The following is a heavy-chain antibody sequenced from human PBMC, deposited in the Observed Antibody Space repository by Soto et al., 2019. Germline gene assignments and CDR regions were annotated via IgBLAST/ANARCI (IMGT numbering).Heavy chain of an antibody. V-gene: IGHV4-59*08. CDR2: IFYSGST. Sequence: SETLSLTCTVSGGSISNYYWSWIRQPPGRGLERIGHIFYSGSTNYNPALKSRVTISVDTSKSQFSLKLSSVTAADTAVYYCARRYGSCFDYWGQGTLVTVSS. J-gene: IGHJ4*02. D-gene: IGHD5-18*01. CDR3: ARRYGSCFDY. CDR1: GGSISNYY.